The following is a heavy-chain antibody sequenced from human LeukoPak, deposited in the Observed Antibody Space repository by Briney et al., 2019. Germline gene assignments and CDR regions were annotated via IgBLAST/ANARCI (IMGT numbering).Heavy chain of an antibody. V-gene: IGHV4-34*01. J-gene: IGHJ5*02. CDR2: INHSGST. CDR3: ARGGNVLLWFGVNWFDP. D-gene: IGHD3-10*01. CDR1: GGSFSGYY. Sequence: PSETLSLTCAVDGGSFSGYYWSWIRQPPGKGLEWIGEINHSGSTNYNPSLKSRVTISVDTSKNQFSLKLSSVTAADTAVYYCARGGNVLLWFGVNWFDPWGQGTLVTVSS.